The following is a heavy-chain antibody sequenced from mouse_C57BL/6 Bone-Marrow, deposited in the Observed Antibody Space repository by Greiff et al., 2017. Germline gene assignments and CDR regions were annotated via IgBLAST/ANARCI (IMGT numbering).Heavy chain of an antibody. CDR2: IYPGRGST. CDR3: APGITTAFDV. Sequence: QVQLQQSGAELVKPGASVKMSCKASGYTFTSYWITWVKQRPGQGLEWIGDIYPGRGSTNYNEKFKSKATLTVDTSSSTAYMQLSILTSEDSAVYYCAPGITTAFDVWGTGTTVTVSS. D-gene: IGHD1-2*01. CDR1: GYTFTSYW. J-gene: IGHJ1*03. V-gene: IGHV1-55*01.